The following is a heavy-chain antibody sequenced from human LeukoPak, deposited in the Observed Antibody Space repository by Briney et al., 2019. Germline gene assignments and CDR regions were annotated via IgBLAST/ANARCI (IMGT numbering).Heavy chain of an antibody. D-gene: IGHD2-15*01. CDR1: GFTFSSYG. Sequence: GGSLRLSCAASGFTFSSYGMHWVRQAPGKGLEWVAFIRCDGSNKYYADSVKGRFTISRDNSKNTLYLQMNSLRAEDTAVYYCAKATGSGGSLSNYWGQGTLVTVSS. V-gene: IGHV3-30*02. CDR2: IRCDGSNK. J-gene: IGHJ4*02. CDR3: AKATGSGGSLSNY.